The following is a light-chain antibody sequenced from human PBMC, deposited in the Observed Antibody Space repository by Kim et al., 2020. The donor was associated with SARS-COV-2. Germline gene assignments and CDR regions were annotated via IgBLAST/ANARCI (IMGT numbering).Light chain of an antibody. V-gene: IGKV3-11*02. CDR3: EQRSNWPLT. CDR1: QSVNNY. CDR2: SAS. J-gene: IGKJ4*01. Sequence: EVVLTQSPATLSSSPGERVTLSCRASQSVNNYVAWYQQKPGQVPRLLLYSASNRATGIPPRFSGSGSGRDFTLTITSLEPEDFAVYYCEQRSNWPLTFGGGTKLEI.